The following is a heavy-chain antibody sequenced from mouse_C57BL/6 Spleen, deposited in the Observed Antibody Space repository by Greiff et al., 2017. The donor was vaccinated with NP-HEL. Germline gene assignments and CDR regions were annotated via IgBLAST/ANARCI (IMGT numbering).Heavy chain of an antibody. J-gene: IGHJ2*01. CDR1: GFTFSSYG. D-gene: IGHD2-1*01. CDR3: AREGDGNYVFFDY. V-gene: IGHV5-6*01. Sequence: EVQGVESGGDLVKPGGSLKLSCAASGFTFSSYGMSWVRQTPDKRLEWVATISSGGSYTYYPDSVKGRFTISRDNAKNTLYLQMSSLKSEDTAMYYCAREGDGNYVFFDYWGQGTTLTVSS. CDR2: ISSGGSYT.